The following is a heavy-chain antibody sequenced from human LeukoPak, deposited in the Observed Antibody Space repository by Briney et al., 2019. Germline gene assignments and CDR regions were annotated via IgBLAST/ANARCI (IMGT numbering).Heavy chain of an antibody. CDR3: ARENDLTYYYDSSGPYKYFQY. V-gene: IGHV1-18*01. J-gene: IGHJ1*01. Sequence: GASVKVSCKASGYTFTSYGISWVRQAPGQGLEWMGWISAYNGNTNYAQKLQGRVTMTTDTSTSTAYMELRSLRSDDTAVYYCARENDLTYYYDSSGPYKYFQYWGQGTLVTVSS. CDR2: ISAYNGNT. D-gene: IGHD3-22*01. CDR1: GYTFTSYG.